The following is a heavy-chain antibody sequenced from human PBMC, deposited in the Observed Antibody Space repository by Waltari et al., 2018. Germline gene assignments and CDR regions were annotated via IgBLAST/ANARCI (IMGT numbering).Heavy chain of an antibody. V-gene: IGHV1-69-2*01. Sequence: EVELVQSGAEVKKPGATVKISCKASGYTFMDYFMHWVQPAPGKGLEWMGRIDAEEGETVYSEKFQGRVTITADTSTDTAYIELGGLTSDDTGLYFCAREQLVGWGAIDYWGQGTLVTVSS. J-gene: IGHJ4*02. CDR1: GYTFMDYF. CDR3: AREQLVGWGAIDY. D-gene: IGHD1-1*01. CDR2: IDAEEGET.